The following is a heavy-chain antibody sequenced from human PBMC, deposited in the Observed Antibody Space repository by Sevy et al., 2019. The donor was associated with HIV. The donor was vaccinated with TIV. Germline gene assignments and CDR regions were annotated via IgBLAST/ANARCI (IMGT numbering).Heavy chain of an antibody. Sequence: SETLSLTCTVSGGSISSSSYYWGWIRQPPGKGLEWIGSIYYSGSTYYNPSLKSRVTISVDTSKNQFSLKLSSVTAADTAVYYCARLGDYDYGDYPCYLWGQGTLVTVSS. CDR1: GGSISSSSYY. J-gene: IGHJ4*02. CDR2: IYYSGST. V-gene: IGHV4-39*01. CDR3: ARLGDYDYGDYPCYL. D-gene: IGHD4-17*01.